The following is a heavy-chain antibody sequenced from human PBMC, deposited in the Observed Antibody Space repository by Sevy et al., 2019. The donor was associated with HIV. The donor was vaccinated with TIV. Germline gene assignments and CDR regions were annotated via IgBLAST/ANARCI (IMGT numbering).Heavy chain of an antibody. Sequence: GGSLRLSCAASGFTFSSFSMNWVRQAPGKGPEWISYISTRSSTIYYADSMKGRFTISRENSKNSLYLQMNSLRAEDTAVYYCARESASATPRGVYYYYYNMDVWGQGTTVTVSS. V-gene: IGHV3-48*01. CDR2: ISTRSSTI. CDR1: GFTFSSFS. D-gene: IGHD6-13*01. J-gene: IGHJ6*02. CDR3: ARESASATPRGVYYYYYNMDV.